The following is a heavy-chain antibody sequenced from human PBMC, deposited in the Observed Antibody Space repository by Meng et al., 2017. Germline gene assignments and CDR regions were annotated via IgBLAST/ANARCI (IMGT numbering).Heavy chain of an antibody. CDR3: ARKFTMVRGIYNWFDP. V-gene: IGHV4-34*01. CDR1: GGASIGYN. J-gene: IGHJ5*02. CDR2: INHSGST. D-gene: IGHD3-10*01. Sequence: WGAFLLRPSGTRPLTCADYGGASIGYNWSWLRQPPGKGLEWIGGINHSGSTNYNPSLKSRVTISVDTSKNQFSLKLSSVTAADTAVYYCARKFTMVRGIYNWFDPWGQGTLVTVSS.